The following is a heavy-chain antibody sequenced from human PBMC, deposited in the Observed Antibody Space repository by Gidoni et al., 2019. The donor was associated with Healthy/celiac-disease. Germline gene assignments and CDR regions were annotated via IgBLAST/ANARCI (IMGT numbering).Heavy chain of an antibody. CDR1: GCSISSSSYY. CDR3: ARMGGCSSTSCRRGAFDI. Sequence: QLQLQESGPGLVKPSETLSLTCTVSGCSISSSSYYWGWIRQPPGKGLEWIGSIYYSGSTYYNPSLKSRVTISVDTSKNQFSLKLSSVTAADTAVYYCARMGGCSSTSCRRGAFDIWGQGTMVTVSS. CDR2: IYYSGST. D-gene: IGHD2-2*01. V-gene: IGHV4-39*01. J-gene: IGHJ3*02.